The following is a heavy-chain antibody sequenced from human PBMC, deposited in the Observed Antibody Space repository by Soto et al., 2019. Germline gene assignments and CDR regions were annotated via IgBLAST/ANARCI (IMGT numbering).Heavy chain of an antibody. Sequence: SETLSLTCAVSGGSISSGGYSWSWIRQPPGKGLEWIGYIYHSGSTYYNPSLKSRVTISVDRSKNQFSLKLSSVTAADTAVYYCARGSFFDPWGQGTLVTVSS. J-gene: IGHJ5*02. CDR1: GGSISSGGYS. CDR3: ARGSFFDP. V-gene: IGHV4-30-2*01. CDR2: IYHSGST.